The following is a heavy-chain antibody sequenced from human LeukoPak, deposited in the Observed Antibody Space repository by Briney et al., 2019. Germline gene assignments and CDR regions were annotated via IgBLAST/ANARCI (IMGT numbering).Heavy chain of an antibody. CDR1: GFTFVDYG. CDR2: INYNGAIT. D-gene: IGHD3-3*02. V-gene: IGHV3-20*01. CDR3: ARDRLGPSFSVSHFDL. Sequence: PGGSLRLSCATSGFTFVDYGLSWVRRAPGKGLEWLCAINYNGAITDYADSVKGRFTISRDNAKNSLYLRTDSLRAEDTAFYCARDRLGPSFSVSHFDLWGQGTLVTVSS. J-gene: IGHJ4*02.